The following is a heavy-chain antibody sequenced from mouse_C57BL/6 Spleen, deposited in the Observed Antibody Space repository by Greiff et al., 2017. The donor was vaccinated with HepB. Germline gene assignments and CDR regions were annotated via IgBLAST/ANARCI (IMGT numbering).Heavy chain of an antibody. V-gene: IGHV1-81*01. D-gene: IGHD2-4*01. Sequence: VQGVESGAELARPGASVKLSCKASGYTFTSYGISWVKQRTGQGLEWIGEIYPRSGNTYYNEKFKGKATLTADKSSSTAYMELRSLTSEDSAVYFCARIYYDYLFDYWGQGTTLTVSS. CDR2: IYPRSGNT. CDR1: GYTFTSYG. CDR3: ARIYYDYLFDY. J-gene: IGHJ2*01.